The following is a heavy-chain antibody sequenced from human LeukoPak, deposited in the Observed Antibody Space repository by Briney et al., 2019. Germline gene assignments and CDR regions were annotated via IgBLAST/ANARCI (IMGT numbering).Heavy chain of an antibody. CDR3: AKDLDMVAPITGN. CDR2: VSGSGGST. J-gene: IGHJ4*02. Sequence: GGSLRLSCAASGFTFRAYTMSWIRQAPGKGLEWVSGVSGSGGSTYYADSVKGRFTISRDNSKNTLYLQMNSLRAEDTAVYYCAKDLDMVAPITGNWGQGTLVTVSS. V-gene: IGHV3-23*01. D-gene: IGHD5-12*01. CDR1: GFTFRAYT.